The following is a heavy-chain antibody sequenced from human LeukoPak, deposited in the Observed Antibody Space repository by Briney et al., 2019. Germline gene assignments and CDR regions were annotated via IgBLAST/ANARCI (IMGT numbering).Heavy chain of an antibody. J-gene: IGHJ4*02. CDR3: ARELLWFGEFYFDY. D-gene: IGHD3-10*01. Sequence: VASVKVSCKASGYIFTSYGISWVRQAPGQGLEWMGWISAYNGNTNYAQKLQGRVTMTTDTSTSTAYMELRSLRSDDTAVYYCARELLWFGEFYFDYWGQGTLVTVSS. CDR2: ISAYNGNT. V-gene: IGHV1-18*01. CDR1: GYIFTSYG.